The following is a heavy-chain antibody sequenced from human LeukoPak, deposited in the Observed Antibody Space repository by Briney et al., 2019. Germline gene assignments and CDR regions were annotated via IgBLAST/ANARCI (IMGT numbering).Heavy chain of an antibody. CDR1: GFTFSSYW. CDR2: IKQDGSEK. J-gene: IGHJ6*02. Sequence: VGALRLSCAASGFTFSSYWMSWVPQAPGKGLEWVANIKQDGSEKFYVDSVKGRFAISRDNAKNSLFQQMDALRAEDTAVYYCARDPYSSTWSFGMDVWGQGTTVTVSS. V-gene: IGHV3-7*05. CDR3: ARDPYSSTWSFGMDV. D-gene: IGHD6-6*01.